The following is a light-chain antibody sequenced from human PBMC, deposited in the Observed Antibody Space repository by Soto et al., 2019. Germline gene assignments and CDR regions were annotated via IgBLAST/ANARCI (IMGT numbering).Light chain of an antibody. Sequence: SYELTQPPSVSVSPGQTATITCSGDKLGDKYASWYQQRPGQSPVLVIYEDRKRPSGIPERFSGSNSGNTASLTISGTQAIDDADYYCQAWDSSTAVFGGGTKLTVL. V-gene: IGLV3-1*01. CDR2: EDR. CDR3: QAWDSSTAV. CDR1: KLGDKY. J-gene: IGLJ2*01.